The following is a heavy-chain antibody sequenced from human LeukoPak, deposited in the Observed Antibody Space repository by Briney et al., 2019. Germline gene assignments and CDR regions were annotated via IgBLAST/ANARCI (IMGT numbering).Heavy chain of an antibody. J-gene: IGHJ4*02. Sequence: SETLSLTCTVSGDSISHSYWSWLRQPPGKGLEWIGYIYYTGTTNYNPSLKSRVTISLDTSKNQFTLKLSSVTAADTAVYYCARTSHPHGSSWLFDYWGQGTLVTVSS. CDR2: IYYTGTT. CDR1: GDSISHSY. V-gene: IGHV4-59*01. CDR3: ARTSHPHGSSWLFDY. D-gene: IGHD6-13*01.